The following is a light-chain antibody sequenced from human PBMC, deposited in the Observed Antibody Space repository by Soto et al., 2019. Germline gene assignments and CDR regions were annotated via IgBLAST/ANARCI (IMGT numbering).Light chain of an antibody. CDR1: QGISNY. J-gene: IGKJ4*01. Sequence: DVQMTQSPSAVSASVGDRVNITCRASQGISNYLAWFQQKPGKVPKRLIYTTSTLQSGVPSRFSGSRSGTEFTLTISSLQPEDIATYYRLQHNSYPRTFGGGTKVDIK. CDR2: TTS. V-gene: IGKV1-17*03. CDR3: LQHNSYPRT.